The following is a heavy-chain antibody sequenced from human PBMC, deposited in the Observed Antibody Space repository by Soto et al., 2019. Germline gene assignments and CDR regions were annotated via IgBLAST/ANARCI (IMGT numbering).Heavy chain of an antibody. J-gene: IGHJ4*02. D-gene: IGHD3-16*02. CDR3: ARVRDYVWGSDRSDYFDY. V-gene: IGHV4-34*01. CDR2: INHSGST. Sequence: SETLSLTCAVYGGSFSGYYWSWIRQPPGKGLEWIGEINHSGSTNYNPSLKSRVTISVDTSKNQFSLQLSTVTAADTAVYYCARVRDYVWGSDRSDYFDYWGQGTLVTASS. CDR1: GGSFSGYY.